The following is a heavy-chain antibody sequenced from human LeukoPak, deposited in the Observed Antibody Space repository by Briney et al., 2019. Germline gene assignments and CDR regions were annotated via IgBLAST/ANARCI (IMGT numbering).Heavy chain of an antibody. D-gene: IGHD3-10*01. CDR3: ARVGPAGNEYGSGSYYY. J-gene: IGHJ4*02. CDR2: ISTRNYI. CDR1: GFTFSSYA. Sequence: GGSLRLSCAASGFTFSSYAMHWVRQAPGKGLEWVSSISTRNYINYADSVQGRFTISRDNAKNSLYLQMNSLRAEDTAVYYCARVGPAGNEYGSGSYYYWGQGTLVTVSS. V-gene: IGHV3-21*01.